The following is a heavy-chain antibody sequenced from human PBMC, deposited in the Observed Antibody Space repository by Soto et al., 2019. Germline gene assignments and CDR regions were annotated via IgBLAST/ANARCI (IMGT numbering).Heavy chain of an antibody. CDR3: VRSRGYCSSTSCRLFYY. D-gene: IGHD2-2*01. J-gene: IGHJ4*02. CDR1: EFTFSSYA. Sequence: GGSLRLSCAASEFTFSSYAMSWVRQAPGKGLEWVSTINGSGGSTYYADSVKGRFTISRDNSKTTLYLQMNSLRDEDTAIYYCVRSRGYCSSTSCRLFYYWGKGTLVTVFS. V-gene: IGHV3-23*01. CDR2: INGSGGST.